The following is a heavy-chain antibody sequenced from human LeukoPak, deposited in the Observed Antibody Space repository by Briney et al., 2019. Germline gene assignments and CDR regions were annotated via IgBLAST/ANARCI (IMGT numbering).Heavy chain of an antibody. Sequence: GGSLRLSCAASGFTFSSHAMSWVRQAPGKGLEWVSAISGSGGSTYYADSVKGRFTISRDNSKNTLYLQMNSLRAEDTAVYYCAKDLRRVEGLDYWGQGTLVTVSS. V-gene: IGHV3-23*01. CDR2: ISGSGGST. J-gene: IGHJ4*02. CDR1: GFTFSSHA. D-gene: IGHD3-3*01. CDR3: AKDLRRVEGLDY.